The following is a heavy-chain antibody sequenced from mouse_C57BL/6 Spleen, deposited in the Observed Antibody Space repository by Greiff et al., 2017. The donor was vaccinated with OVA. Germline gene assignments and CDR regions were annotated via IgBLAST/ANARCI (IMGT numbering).Heavy chain of an antibody. CDR3: ARHYDGFAY. D-gene: IGHD2-4*01. Sequence: EVKLVESGPELVKPGASVKISCKASGYSFTGYYMHWVKQSSEKSLEWIGEINPSTGGTSYNQKFKGKATLTVDKSSSTAYMQLKSLTSEDSAVYYCARHYDGFAYWGQGTLVTVSA. V-gene: IGHV1-43*01. CDR1: GYSFTGYY. J-gene: IGHJ3*01. CDR2: INPSTGGT.